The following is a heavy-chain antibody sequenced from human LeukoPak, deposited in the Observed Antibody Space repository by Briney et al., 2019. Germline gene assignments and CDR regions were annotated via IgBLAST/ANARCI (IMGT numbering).Heavy chain of an antibody. D-gene: IGHD6-19*01. CDR1: GESFSGYF. CDR3: ARRGSSGSKY. Sequence: SETLSLTCAVYGESFSGYFWTWIRQPPGKGLEWIGEINHSGSTNYNPSLKSRVTISVDTSKNQFSLKLSSVTAADTAVYYCARRGSSGSKYWDQGTLVTVSS. J-gene: IGHJ4*02. V-gene: IGHV4-34*01. CDR2: INHSGST.